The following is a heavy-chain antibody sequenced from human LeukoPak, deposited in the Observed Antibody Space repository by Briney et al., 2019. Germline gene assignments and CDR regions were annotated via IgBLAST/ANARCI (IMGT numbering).Heavy chain of an antibody. J-gene: IGHJ6*03. CDR2: ISAYNGNT. Sequence: ASVKVSCKASGYTFTSYGISWVRQAPGQGLEWMGWISAYNGNTNYAQKLQGRVTMTTDTSTSTAYMELSSLRSEDTAVYYCARAPVAGSNGYYYYYYMDVWGKGTTVTISS. V-gene: IGHV1-18*01. D-gene: IGHD6-19*01. CDR1: GYTFTSYG. CDR3: ARAPVAGSNGYYYYYYMDV.